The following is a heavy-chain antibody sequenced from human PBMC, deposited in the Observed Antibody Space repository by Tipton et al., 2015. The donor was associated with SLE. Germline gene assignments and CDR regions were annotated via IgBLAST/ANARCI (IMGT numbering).Heavy chain of an antibody. CDR3: ARHHLPYCSGGSCYSDYFDY. V-gene: IGHV4-59*08. Sequence: TLSLTCTVSGGSISSYYWSWIRQPPGKGLEWIGYIYYSGSTNYNPSLKSRVTISVDTSKNQFSLQLSSVTAADTAVYYCARHHLPYCSGGSCYSDYFDYWGQGTLVTVSS. CDR2: IYYSGST. CDR1: GGSISSYY. D-gene: IGHD2-15*01. J-gene: IGHJ4*02.